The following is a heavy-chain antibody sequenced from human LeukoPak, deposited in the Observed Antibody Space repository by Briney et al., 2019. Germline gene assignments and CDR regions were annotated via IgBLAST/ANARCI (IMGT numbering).Heavy chain of an antibody. Sequence: GGSLRLSCTASGFTFSDYAMSWVRQAPGKGLEWVSDISGFSGNTYYADSVKGRFTISRDNSKSTLYLQMNSLRAKDTATYYCAKDSGFSVSYFSNWGQGILVTVSS. CDR2: ISGFSGNT. D-gene: IGHD1-26*01. V-gene: IGHV3-23*01. J-gene: IGHJ4*02. CDR1: GFTFSDYA. CDR3: AKDSGFSVSYFSN.